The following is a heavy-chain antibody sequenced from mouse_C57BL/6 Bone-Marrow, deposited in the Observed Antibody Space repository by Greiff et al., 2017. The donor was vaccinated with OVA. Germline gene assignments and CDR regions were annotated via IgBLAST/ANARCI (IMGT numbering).Heavy chain of an antibody. D-gene: IGHD2-2*01. CDR1: GYTFTDYY. CDR2: INPNNGGT. J-gene: IGHJ2*01. V-gene: IGHV1-26*01. CDR3: ARNYGYERGVFDY. Sequence: EVQLQQSGPELVKPGASVKISCKASGYTFTDYYMNWVKQSPGQSLEWIGDINPNNGGTSYNEKFKGKATLTVDKSSSTAYMELRSLTSEDSAVYDGARNYGYERGVFDYWGQGTTLTVSS.